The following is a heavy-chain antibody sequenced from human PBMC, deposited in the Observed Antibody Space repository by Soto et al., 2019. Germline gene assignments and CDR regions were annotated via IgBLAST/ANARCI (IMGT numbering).Heavy chain of an antibody. CDR1: GFTFSSYA. CDR2: IWYDGSNK. CDR3: AREPDYGEAMDV. V-gene: IGHV3-33*01. Sequence: QVQLVESGGGVVQPGRSLRLSCTASGFTFSSYAMHWVRQAPGKGLEWVAVIWYDGSNKYYSDSLKGRLTISRDNSKNTLNLKVNTLRAEDTAVYYCAREPDYGEAMDVWGQGTTVTVSS. J-gene: IGHJ6*02. D-gene: IGHD4-17*01.